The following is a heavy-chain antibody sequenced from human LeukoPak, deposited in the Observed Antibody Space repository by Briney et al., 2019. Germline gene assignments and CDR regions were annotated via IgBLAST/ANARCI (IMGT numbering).Heavy chain of an antibody. Sequence: GGSLRLSCAASGFTFNSYVMNWVRQAPGKGLEWVSVISGSGGSTNYADSVKGRFTISRDNSTNTLYLQMNSLRAEDTAVYYCAKTEMATTIRDAFDIWGQGTMVTVSS. V-gene: IGHV3-23*01. D-gene: IGHD5-24*01. CDR1: GFTFNSYV. J-gene: IGHJ3*02. CDR3: AKTEMATTIRDAFDI. CDR2: ISGSGGST.